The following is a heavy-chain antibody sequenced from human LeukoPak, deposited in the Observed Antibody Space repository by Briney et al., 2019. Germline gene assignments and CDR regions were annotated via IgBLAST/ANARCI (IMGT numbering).Heavy chain of an antibody. CDR3: ARDAITIFGVVIESYYYYGMDV. Sequence: GGSLRLSCAASGFTFSSYEMNWVRQAPGKGLEWVSYISSSGSTIYYADSVKGRFTISRDNAKNSLCLQMNSLRAEDTAVYYCARDAITIFGVVIESYYYYGMDVWGQGTTVTVSS. V-gene: IGHV3-48*03. D-gene: IGHD3-3*01. J-gene: IGHJ6*02. CDR1: GFTFSSYE. CDR2: ISSSGSTI.